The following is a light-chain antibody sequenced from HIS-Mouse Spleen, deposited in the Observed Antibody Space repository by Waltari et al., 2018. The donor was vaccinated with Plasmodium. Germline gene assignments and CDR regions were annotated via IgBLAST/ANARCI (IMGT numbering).Light chain of an antibody. J-gene: IGLJ1*01. Sequence: QSALTQPASVSGSPGQSITISCPGTSSDVGRYNLLSWYQQHPGKAPKLMIYEGSKRPSGVSNRFSGSKSGNTASLTISGLQAEDEADYYCCSYAGSSTYVFGTGTKVTVL. V-gene: IGLV2-23*01. CDR3: CSYAGSSTYV. CDR2: EGS. CDR1: SSDVGRYNL.